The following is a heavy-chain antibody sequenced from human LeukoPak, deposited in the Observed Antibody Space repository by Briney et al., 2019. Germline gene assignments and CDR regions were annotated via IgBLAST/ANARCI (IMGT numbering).Heavy chain of an antibody. CDR1: GYTFTGYY. D-gene: IGHD3-3*01. CDR3: PKERFLQWLFGYGMDV. V-gene: IGHV1-2*02. CDR2: INPNSGGT. Sequence: ASVKVSCKASGYTFTGYYMHWVRQAPGQGLEWMGWINPNSGGTNYAQKFQGRVTMTRDTSISTAYMELSGLRSDDTAVYSWPKERFLQWLFGYGMDVWGQGTTVSVSS. J-gene: IGHJ6*02.